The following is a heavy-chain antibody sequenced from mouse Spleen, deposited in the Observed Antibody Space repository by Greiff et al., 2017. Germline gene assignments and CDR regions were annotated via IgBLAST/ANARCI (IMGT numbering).Heavy chain of an antibody. Sequence: EVKVVESGGGLVKPGGSLKLSCAASGFTFSDYGMHWVRQAPEKGLEWVAYISSGSSTIYYADTVKGRFTISRDNAKNTLFLQMTSLRSEDTAMYYCARKRDGFFDYWGQGTTLTVSS. V-gene: IGHV5-17*01. D-gene: IGHD2-3*01. CDR3: ARKRDGFFDY. CDR2: ISSGSSTI. CDR1: GFTFSDYG. J-gene: IGHJ2*01.